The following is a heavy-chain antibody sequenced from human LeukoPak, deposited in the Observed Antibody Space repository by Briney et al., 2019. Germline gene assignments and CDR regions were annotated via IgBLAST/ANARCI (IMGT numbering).Heavy chain of an antibody. V-gene: IGHV3-21*04. CDR3: AKDRDSDWTSKYFQH. Sequence: GGSLRLSCAASGFTFSSYSMNWVRQAPGKGLEWVSSISSSSSYIYYADSVKGRFTISRDNAKNSLYLQLNSLRADDTAVYYCAKDRDSDWTSKYFQHWGQGTLVTVSS. D-gene: IGHD6-19*01. CDR2: ISSSSSYI. J-gene: IGHJ1*01. CDR1: GFTFSSYS.